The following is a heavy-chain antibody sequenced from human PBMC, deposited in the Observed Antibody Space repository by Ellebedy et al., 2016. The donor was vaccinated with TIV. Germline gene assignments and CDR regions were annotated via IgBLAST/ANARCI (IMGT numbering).Heavy chain of an antibody. Sequence: SETLSLXXAVYGGSFSGYYWSWIRQPPGKGLEWIGEINHSGSTNYNPSLKSRVTISVDTSKNQFSLKLSSVTAADTAVYYCARALLIVVVPAAQGWFNPWGQGTLVTVSS. J-gene: IGHJ5*02. D-gene: IGHD2-2*01. V-gene: IGHV4-34*01. CDR3: ARALLIVVVPAAQGWFNP. CDR2: INHSGST. CDR1: GGSFSGYY.